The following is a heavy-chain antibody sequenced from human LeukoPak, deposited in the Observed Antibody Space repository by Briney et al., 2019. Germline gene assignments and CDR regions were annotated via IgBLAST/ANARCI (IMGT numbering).Heavy chain of an antibody. Sequence: SETLSLTCNVSGGSIIGYYWSWIRQPPGKGLEWLGYIYYTGSTTDYNPSLKSRATILLDTTKSQFSLRLSSVTAADTAVYYCARVEHYYAMDYWGLGTLVTVTS. CDR2: IYYTGST. D-gene: IGHD3-10*01. CDR1: GGSIIGYY. J-gene: IGHJ4*02. CDR3: ARVEHYYAMDY. V-gene: IGHV4-59*01.